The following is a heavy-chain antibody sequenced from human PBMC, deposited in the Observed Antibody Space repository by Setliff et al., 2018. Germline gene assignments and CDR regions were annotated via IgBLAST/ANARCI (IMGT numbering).Heavy chain of an antibody. V-gene: IGHV4-59*08. CDR2: IQNSGGI. J-gene: IGHJ4*02. D-gene: IGHD3-3*01. CDR1: GVSISSYY. Sequence: LSLTCNVSGVSISSYYWSWIRQAPGKGLESLGYIQNSGGINYNPSLRSRVTISVDTSTNQFSLNLNSVTAADTAVYFCARTTHYDFWSGYLYWGQGTLVTVSS. CDR3: ARTTHYDFWSGYLY.